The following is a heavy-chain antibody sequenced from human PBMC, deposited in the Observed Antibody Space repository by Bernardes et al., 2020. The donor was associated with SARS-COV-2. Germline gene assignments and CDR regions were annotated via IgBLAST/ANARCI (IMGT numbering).Heavy chain of an antibody. Sequence: GGSLRLSCAASGFTFDDYAMHWVRQAPGKGLEWVSGISWNSGSIGYADSVKGRFTISRDNAKNSLYLQMNSLRAEDTALYYCAKDSSGYDRFYGMDVWGQGTTVTVSS. CDR1: GFTFDDYA. J-gene: IGHJ6*02. V-gene: IGHV3-9*01. CDR3: AKDSSGYDRFYGMDV. CDR2: ISWNSGSI. D-gene: IGHD5-12*01.